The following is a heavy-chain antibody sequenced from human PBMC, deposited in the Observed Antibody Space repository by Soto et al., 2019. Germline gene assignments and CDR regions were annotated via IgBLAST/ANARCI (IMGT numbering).Heavy chain of an antibody. CDR2: ISYDGSNK. D-gene: IGHD6-19*01. Sequence: GGSLRLSCAASGFTFSSYGMHWVRQAPGKGLEWVAVISYDGSNKYYADSVKGRFTISRDNSKNTLYLQMNSLRAEDTAVYYCAKECSAYSSGCMDVWGQGTTVTVSS. CDR1: GFTFSSYG. CDR3: AKECSAYSSGCMDV. J-gene: IGHJ6*02. V-gene: IGHV3-30*18.